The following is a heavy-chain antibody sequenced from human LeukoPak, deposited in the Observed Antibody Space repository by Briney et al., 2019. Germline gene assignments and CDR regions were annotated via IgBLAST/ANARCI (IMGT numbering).Heavy chain of an antibody. CDR3: TRQPERDAYHRY. J-gene: IGHJ1*01. Sequence: GGSLRLSCAASGFTFSTCWMTCVRQAPGKGREWVANINQDESAKNCADSVKGRFTISRDNDKNALYLQPNSLRDEDTVVYYCTRQPERDAYHRYWGEGTLVTVSS. V-gene: IGHV3-7*02. D-gene: IGHD1-14*01. CDR1: GFTFSTCW. CDR2: INQDESAK.